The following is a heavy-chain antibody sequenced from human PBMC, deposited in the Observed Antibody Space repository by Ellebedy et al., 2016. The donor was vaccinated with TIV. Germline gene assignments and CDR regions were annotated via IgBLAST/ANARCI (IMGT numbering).Heavy chain of an antibody. CDR2: ISYSGNT. D-gene: IGHD4-17*01. CDR1: GVSISSSSYN. V-gene: IGHV4-39*01. CDR3: AGHKNVDYYNPMPL. J-gene: IGHJ4*02. Sequence: MPSETLSLTFSVSGVSISSSSYNWGWIRQPPGRGLEWIVSISYSGNTYYKPSLQSRVTISADTSKNQFSLKLSSVTAADTAVYYCAGHKNVDYYNPMPLWGQGTLVTVSS.